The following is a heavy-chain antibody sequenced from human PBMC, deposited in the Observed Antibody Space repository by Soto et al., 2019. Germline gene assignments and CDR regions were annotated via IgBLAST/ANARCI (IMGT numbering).Heavy chain of an antibody. Sequence: QVQLVESGGGVVRPGRSLRLSCAASGFAFNNYSMHWVRQAPGKGLEWVAIMAFDGSNKYTADSVKGRFNISRDNSKNILYLQMSSLRPEDTAVYFCARDRVPYVYFYYGMDVWGQGTTVIVSS. CDR1: GFAFNNYS. D-gene: IGHD3-10*02. V-gene: IGHV3-30-3*01. CDR3: ARDRVPYVYFYYGMDV. CDR2: MAFDGSNK. J-gene: IGHJ6*01.